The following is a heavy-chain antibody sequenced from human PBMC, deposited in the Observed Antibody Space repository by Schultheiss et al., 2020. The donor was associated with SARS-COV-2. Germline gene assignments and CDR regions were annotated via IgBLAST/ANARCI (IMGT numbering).Heavy chain of an antibody. CDR1: GGSISSYY. CDR2: IYYSGST. D-gene: IGHD5-18*01. V-gene: IGHV4-59*08. CDR3: ARRGYTYGSPTFDY. J-gene: IGHJ4*02. Sequence: SETLSLTCTVSGGSISSYYWSWIRQPPGKGLEWIGYIYYSGSTNYNPSLKSRVTISVDTSKNQFSRTVSSVTAADTALYYCARRGYTYGSPTFDYWGQGSLVTVSS.